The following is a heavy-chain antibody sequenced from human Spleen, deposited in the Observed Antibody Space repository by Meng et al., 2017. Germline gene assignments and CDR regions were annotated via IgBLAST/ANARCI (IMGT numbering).Heavy chain of an antibody. CDR1: GGSISRYY. CDR2: IYYSGST. V-gene: IGHV4-59*12. CDR3: ARDSVIITFGGVKDY. J-gene: IGHJ4*02. Sequence: SETLSLTCTVSGGSISRYYWSWVRQPPGKGLEWIGYIYYSGSTNYHPYLKSRVTISVDTSKNQFSLKLSSVPAADTAVYYCARDSVIITFGGVKDYWGQGTLVTVSS. D-gene: IGHD3-16*01.